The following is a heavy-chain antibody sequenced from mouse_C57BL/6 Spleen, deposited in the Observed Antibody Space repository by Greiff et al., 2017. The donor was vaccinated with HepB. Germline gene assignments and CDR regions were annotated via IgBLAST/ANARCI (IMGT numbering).Heavy chain of an antibody. CDR2: IHPNSGST. D-gene: IGHD1-1*02. J-gene: IGHJ4*01. CDR3: ARRGGSPPYYAMDY. CDR1: GYTFTSYW. Sequence: VQLQQPGAELVKPGASVKLSCKASGYTFTSYWMHWVKQRPGQGLEWIGMIHPNSGSTNYNEKFKSKATLTVDKSASTAYMQLSSLTSEDSAVYYCARRGGSPPYYAMDYWGQGTSVTVSS. V-gene: IGHV1-64*01.